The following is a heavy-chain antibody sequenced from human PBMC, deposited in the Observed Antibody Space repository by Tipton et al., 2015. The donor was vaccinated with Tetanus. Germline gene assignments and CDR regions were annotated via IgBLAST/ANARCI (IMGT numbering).Heavy chain of an antibody. Sequence: SLRLSCAASGFTFSSYAMSWVRQAPGKGLEWVSAISGSGGSTYYADSVKGRFTISRDNSKNTLYLQMNSLRAEDTAVYYCAKDLYYDSSGSDYWGQGTLVTVSS. CDR3: AKDLYYDSSGSDY. CDR2: ISGSGGST. J-gene: IGHJ4*02. D-gene: IGHD3-22*01. V-gene: IGHV3-23*01. CDR1: GFTFSSYA.